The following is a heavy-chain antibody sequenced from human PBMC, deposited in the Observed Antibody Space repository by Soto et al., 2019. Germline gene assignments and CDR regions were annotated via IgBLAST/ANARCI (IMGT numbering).Heavy chain of an antibody. CDR1: GYTFTGYY. Sequence: ASVKVSCKASGYTFTGYYMHWVRQAPGQGLEWMGWINPNSGGTNYAQKFQGRVTMTRDTSISTAYMELSWLRSDDTAVYYCARGGDSSGWYGTFDYWGQGTLVTVSS. CDR2: INPNSGGT. D-gene: IGHD6-19*01. J-gene: IGHJ4*02. V-gene: IGHV1-2*02. CDR3: ARGGDSSGWYGTFDY.